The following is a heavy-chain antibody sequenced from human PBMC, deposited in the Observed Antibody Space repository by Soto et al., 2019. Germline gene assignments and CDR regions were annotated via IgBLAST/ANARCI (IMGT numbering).Heavy chain of an antibody. V-gene: IGHV1-2*02. CDR1: GYTFTGYY. CDR3: AREDIVVEPAAPTDHYYYGMDV. Sequence: ASVKVSCKASGYTFTGYYMHWVRQAPGQGLEWMGWINPKSGGTNYAQKFQGRVTMTRDTSIRTAYMELSRLRSDDTAVYYCAREDIVVEPAAPTDHYYYGMDVWGQGTTVTVSS. D-gene: IGHD2-2*01. J-gene: IGHJ6*02. CDR2: INPKSGGT.